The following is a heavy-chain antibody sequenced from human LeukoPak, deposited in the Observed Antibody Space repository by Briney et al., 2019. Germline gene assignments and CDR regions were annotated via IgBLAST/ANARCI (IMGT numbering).Heavy chain of an antibody. J-gene: IGHJ4*02. CDR1: GGTFSGYY. CDR3: ARPFLRFSSGWHFDY. V-gene: IGHV4-34*01. CDR2: INHSGNT. D-gene: IGHD6-19*01. Sequence: SETLSLTCAVYGGTFSGYYWSWIRQPPGKGLEWIGEINHSGNTNYNPSLKSRVTIPIDTSKNQFSLKLSSVTAADTAIYYCARPFLRFSSGWHFDYWGQGILVTVSS.